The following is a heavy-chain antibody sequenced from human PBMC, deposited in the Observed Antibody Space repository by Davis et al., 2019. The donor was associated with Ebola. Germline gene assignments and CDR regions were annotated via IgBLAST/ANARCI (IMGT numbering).Heavy chain of an antibody. CDR2: IYPGDSDT. J-gene: IGHJ4*02. Sequence: GESLKISCKGSGYSFTSYWIGWVRQMPGKGLEWMGIIYPGDSDTRYSPSFQGQVTISADKSITTAYLQWSSLKASDTAMYYCARDWSDVVVVAATSDYWGQGTLVTVSS. CDR3: ARDWSDVVVVAATSDY. CDR1: GYSFTSYW. D-gene: IGHD2-15*01. V-gene: IGHV5-51*01.